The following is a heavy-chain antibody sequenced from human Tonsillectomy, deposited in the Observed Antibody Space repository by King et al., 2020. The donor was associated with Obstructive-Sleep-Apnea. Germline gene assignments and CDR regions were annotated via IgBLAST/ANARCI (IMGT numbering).Heavy chain of an antibody. D-gene: IGHD3-22*01. CDR3: ARDVLDSSGWELRTY. CDR2: ISFDSAKK. Sequence: VQLVESGGGVVQPGRSLRLSCAASGFTFNTYGMHWVRQAPGKGLEWVAFISFDSAKKTYADSVKGRFSVSRDNSKNTMFLQMDSLRAGDTAMYYCARDVLDSSGWELRTYWGEGTLLTVSS. V-gene: IGHV3-33*01. CDR1: GFTFNTYG. J-gene: IGHJ4*02.